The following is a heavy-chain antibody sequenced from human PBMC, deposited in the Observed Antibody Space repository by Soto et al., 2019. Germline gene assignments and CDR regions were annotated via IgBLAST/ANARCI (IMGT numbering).Heavy chain of an antibody. CDR1: GGTFSSYA. CDR3: ATAMARGAFDI. CDR2: ISAYNDNT. Sequence: ASVKVSCKASGGTFSSYAISWVRQAPGQGLEWMGWISAYNDNTNYAQKLQGRVTMTTDTATSTDYMELRSLRSDDTAVYYCATAMARGAFDIWGQGTMVTVSS. J-gene: IGHJ3*02. V-gene: IGHV1-18*01. D-gene: IGHD3-10*01.